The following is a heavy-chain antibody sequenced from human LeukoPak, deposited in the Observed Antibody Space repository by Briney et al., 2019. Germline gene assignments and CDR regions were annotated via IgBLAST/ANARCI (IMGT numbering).Heavy chain of an antibody. CDR2: ISSSSSYI. Sequence: GGSLRLSCAASGFTFSSYSMNWVRQAPGKGLEWVSSISSSSSYIYYADSVKGRFTISRDNAKNSLYLQMNSLRAEDTAVYYCARPPGKPPTQRGPDYMDVWGKGTTVTVSS. D-gene: IGHD3-10*01. V-gene: IGHV3-21*01. J-gene: IGHJ6*03. CDR3: ARPPGKPPTQRGPDYMDV. CDR1: GFTFSSYS.